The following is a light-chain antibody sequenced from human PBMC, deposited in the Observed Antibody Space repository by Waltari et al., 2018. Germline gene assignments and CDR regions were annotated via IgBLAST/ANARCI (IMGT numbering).Light chain of an antibody. CDR1: SSDAGGYNY. V-gene: IGLV2-14*01. Sequence: QSALTQPASVSGSPGQSITISCTGTSSDAGGYNYVSWYQQHPGKAPKLMIYDVSKRPSGVSNRFSGSKSGNTASLTISGLQAEDEADYYCSSYTSSSTFEEVFGGGTKLTVL. CDR3: SSYTSSSTFEEV. CDR2: DVS. J-gene: IGLJ2*01.